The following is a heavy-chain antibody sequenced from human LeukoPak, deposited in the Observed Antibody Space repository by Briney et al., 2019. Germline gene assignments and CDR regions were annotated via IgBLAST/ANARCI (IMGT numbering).Heavy chain of an antibody. Sequence: TASETLSLTCTVSGGSISSHYWSWIRQPPGKGLEWIGYIYYSGSTNYNPSLKSRVTISVDTSKNQFSLKLSSVTAADTAVYYCARRGGYSSSLDYWGQGTLVTVSS. D-gene: IGHD6-13*01. J-gene: IGHJ4*02. CDR1: GGSISSHY. V-gene: IGHV4-59*11. CDR3: ARRGGYSSSLDY. CDR2: IYYSGST.